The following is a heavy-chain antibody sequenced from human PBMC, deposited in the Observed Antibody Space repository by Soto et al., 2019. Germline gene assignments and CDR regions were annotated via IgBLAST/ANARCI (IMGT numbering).Heavy chain of an antibody. CDR1: GGTFSSYA. CDR3: AREEESSSLWSPLYYYGMDV. V-gene: IGHV1-69*13. CDR2: IIPIFGTA. Sequence: GASVKVSCKASGGTFSSYAISWVRQAPGQGLEWMGGIIPIFGTANYAQKFQGRVTITADESTSTAYMELSSLRSEDTAVYYCAREEESSSLWSPLYYYGMDVWGQGTTVTVSS. J-gene: IGHJ6*02. D-gene: IGHD6-6*01.